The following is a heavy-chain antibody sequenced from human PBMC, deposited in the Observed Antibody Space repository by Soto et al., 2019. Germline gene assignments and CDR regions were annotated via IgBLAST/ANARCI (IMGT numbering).Heavy chain of an antibody. CDR3: ARDLYSGSYSDAFDI. J-gene: IGHJ3*02. V-gene: IGHV4-4*02. Sequence: QVQLQESGPGLVKPSGTLSLTCAVSGGSISSSNWWSWVRQPPGKGLEWIGEIYHSGSTNYNPSLKSRVTISVDKSKNRFSLKLSSVNAADTAVYYWARDLYSGSYSDAFDIWGQGTMVTVSS. D-gene: IGHD1-26*01. CDR1: GGSISSSNW. CDR2: IYHSGST.